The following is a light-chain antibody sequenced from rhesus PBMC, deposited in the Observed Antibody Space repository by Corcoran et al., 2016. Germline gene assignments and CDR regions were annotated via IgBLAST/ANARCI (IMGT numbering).Light chain of an antibody. V-gene: IGKV3-10*01. CDR2: GAS. Sequence: QVILTQSPATLSLSPGERATLSCRASQSVSSYLAWYQPKPGQAPRLLSYGASSRATGIPDRFSGSGSGTDFTLTISSLEPEDVGVYHCYQHSSGYSFGQGTKVEIK. CDR1: QSVSSY. CDR3: YQHSSGYS. J-gene: IGKJ2*01.